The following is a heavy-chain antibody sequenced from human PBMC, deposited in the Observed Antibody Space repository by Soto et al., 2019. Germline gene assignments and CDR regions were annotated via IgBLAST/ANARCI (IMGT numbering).Heavy chain of an antibody. D-gene: IGHD6-13*01. V-gene: IGHV1-2*04. CDR3: ARGFPAGTPFYWFDP. CDR1: GYTFTGYY. J-gene: IGHJ5*02. Sequence: ASVKVSCKASGYTFTGYYMHWVRQAPGQGLEWMGWINPNSGGTNYAQKFQGWVTMTRDTSISTAYMELSRLRSDDTAVYYCARGFPAGTPFYWFDPWGQGTLVTVSS. CDR2: INPNSGGT.